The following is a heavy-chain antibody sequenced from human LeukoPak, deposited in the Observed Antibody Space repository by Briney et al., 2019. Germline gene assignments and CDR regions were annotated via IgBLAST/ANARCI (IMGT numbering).Heavy chain of an antibody. CDR1: GGSISSYY. Sequence: PSETLSLTCTVSGGSISSYYWSLIRLPPGKGLEWIGYIYYSGTTNYNPSLKSRVTISVDTSKNQFPLKLSSVTAADTAVYYCARGSAVAGIRFDYWGQGTLVTVSS. D-gene: IGHD6-19*01. V-gene: IGHV4-59*01. J-gene: IGHJ4*02. CDR2: IYYSGTT. CDR3: ARGSAVAGIRFDY.